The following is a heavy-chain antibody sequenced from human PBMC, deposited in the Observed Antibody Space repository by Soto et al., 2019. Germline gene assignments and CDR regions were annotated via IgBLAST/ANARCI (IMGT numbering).Heavy chain of an antibody. V-gene: IGHV4-59*01. CDR3: ARDRSTYGGGGTGEVKENRFDP. CDR1: GGSISHYY. Sequence: SETLSLTCSVSGGSISHYYWSWIRQSPGKGLEWIGYAYYSGSTDYNPSLKSRVTMAVDTSKNQVSLKLNSVTTADTAVYYCARDRSTYGGGGTGEVKENRFDPCGPGPLVT. CDR2: AYYSGST. J-gene: IGHJ5*02. D-gene: IGHD3-3*02.